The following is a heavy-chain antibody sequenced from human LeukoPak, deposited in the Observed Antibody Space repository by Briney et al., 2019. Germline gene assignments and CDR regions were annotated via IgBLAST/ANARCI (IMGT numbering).Heavy chain of an antibody. CDR2: INPSGGST. D-gene: IGHD3-22*01. CDR3: AREGGYDSSGWFDY. V-gene: IGHV1-46*01. Sequence: GASVKVSCKASGYTFTSYCMHWVRQAPGQGLEWMGIINPSGGSTSYAQKFQGWVTMTRDTSISTAYMELSRLRSDDTAVYYCAREGGYDSSGWFDYWGQGTLVTVSS. CDR1: GYTFTSYC. J-gene: IGHJ4*02.